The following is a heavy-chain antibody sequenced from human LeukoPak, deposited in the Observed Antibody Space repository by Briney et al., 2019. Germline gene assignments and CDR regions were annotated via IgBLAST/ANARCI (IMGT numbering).Heavy chain of an antibody. CDR1: GFTFSNAW. Sequence: GGSLRLSCAASGFTFSNAWMSWVRQAPGKGLEWVGRIKSKTDGGTTDYAAPVKGRLTISRDDSKNTLYLQMNSLKTEDTAVYCCTTAVCAAMVRGVISCWFDPWGQGTLVTVSS. J-gene: IGHJ5*02. CDR3: TTAVCAAMVRGVISCWFDP. CDR2: IKSKTDGGTT. V-gene: IGHV3-15*01. D-gene: IGHD3-10*01.